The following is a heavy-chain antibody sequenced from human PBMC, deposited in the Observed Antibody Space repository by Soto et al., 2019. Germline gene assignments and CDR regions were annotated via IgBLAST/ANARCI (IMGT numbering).Heavy chain of an antibody. CDR1: GASISSGSYY. D-gene: IGHD3-3*01. Sequence: SETLSLTCTVSGASISSGSYYWGWIRQPPGKGLEWIGSIYYSGNTYYSPSLKSRVTQPVDTSKNQFSLKLSSVTAADTAVYYCARHLSEYYDAFDIWGQGTMVTVSS. J-gene: IGHJ3*02. CDR2: IYYSGNT. CDR3: ARHLSEYYDAFDI. V-gene: IGHV4-39*01.